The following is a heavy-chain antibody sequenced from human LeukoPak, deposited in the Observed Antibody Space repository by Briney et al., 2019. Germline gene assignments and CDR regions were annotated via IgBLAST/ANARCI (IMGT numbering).Heavy chain of an antibody. CDR3: ASDVNYYDGSGPPFHY. CDR2: ISYDGSDR. D-gene: IGHD3-22*01. CDR1: GFTFRSYS. V-gene: IGHV3-30-3*01. J-gene: IGHJ4*02. Sequence: PGRSLKLSCAVSGFTFRSYSMHWVRQAPGEGLEWVAAISYDGSDRFYADSVKGRFTISRDNSKNTLYPHVNSLRPEDTALYYCASDVNYYDGSGPPFHYWGQGTLVTVSS.